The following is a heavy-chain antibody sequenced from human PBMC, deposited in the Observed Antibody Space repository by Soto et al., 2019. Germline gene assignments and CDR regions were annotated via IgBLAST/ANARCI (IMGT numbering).Heavy chain of an antibody. CDR1: RFTFSNYA. CDR2: ISDSGGTT. V-gene: IGHV3-23*01. J-gene: IGHJ4*02. CDR3: AKGGSSSSRPLDY. D-gene: IGHD2-2*01. Sequence: EVQLLESGGDLVQPGGSLRLSCAATRFTFSNYAMNWVRQAPGKGLEWVSVISDSGGTTYYTDSVKGRFTVSRDNSKNTLYLQMNSLRSEDTAVYFCAKGGSSSSRPLDYWGRGTLVTVSS.